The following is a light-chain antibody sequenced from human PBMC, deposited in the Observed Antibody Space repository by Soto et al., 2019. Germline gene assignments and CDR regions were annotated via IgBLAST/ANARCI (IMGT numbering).Light chain of an antibody. V-gene: IGKV3D-15*01. CDR2: DAS. Sequence: IVMPQSPATLAVSPGDTATLSCRASQRLSGNLAWYQQKPGQAPRLLIYDASNRATGIPARFSGSGSGTEFTLTISSLQSVDFAVYSCQQYNNWPWTFGQGTKVDI. CDR1: QRLSGN. J-gene: IGKJ1*01. CDR3: QQYNNWPWT.